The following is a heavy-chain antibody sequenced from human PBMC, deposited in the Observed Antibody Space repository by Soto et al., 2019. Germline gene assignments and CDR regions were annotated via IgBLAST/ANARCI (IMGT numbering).Heavy chain of an antibody. V-gene: IGHV1-2*04. D-gene: IGHD3-9*01. CDR1: GYTFTGYY. J-gene: IGHJ3*02. CDR2: INPNSGGT. Sequence: QVQLVQSGAEVKKPGASVKVSCKASGYTFTGYYMHWVRQAPGQGLEWMGWINPNSGGTNYAQKFQGWVTMTRDTSISTAYMELSRLRSDDTAVYYCARSLGYDILTGYSRSPKRDAFDIWGQGTMVTVSS. CDR3: ARSLGYDILTGYSRSPKRDAFDI.